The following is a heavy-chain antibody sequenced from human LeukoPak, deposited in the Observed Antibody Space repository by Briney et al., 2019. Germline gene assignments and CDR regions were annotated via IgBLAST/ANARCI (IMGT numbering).Heavy chain of an antibody. D-gene: IGHD3-3*01. Sequence: SETLSLTCTVSGGSISSYYWSWLRQPAGKGLEWIGRIYTSGSTNYNPSLKSRVTMSVDTSKNQFSLKLSSVTAADTAVYYCASGPTLRFPDVWGKGTTVTVSS. J-gene: IGHJ6*04. CDR3: ASGPTLRFPDV. V-gene: IGHV4-4*07. CDR2: IYTSGST. CDR1: GGSISSYY.